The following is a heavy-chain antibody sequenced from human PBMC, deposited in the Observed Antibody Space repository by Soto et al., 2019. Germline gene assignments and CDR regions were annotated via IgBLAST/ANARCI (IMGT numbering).Heavy chain of an antibody. V-gene: IGHV4-61*08. CDR2: IYYSGST. CDR3: ARGPGIAVSGPLTGFDY. D-gene: IGHD6-19*01. Sequence: SETLSLTCTVSGGSISTGGYYWSWIRQHPGKGLEWIGYIYYSGSTNYNPSLQSRVTISVDTSKNKFSLKLSSVTAADTAVYYCARGPGIAVSGPLTGFDYWGQGILVT. CDR1: GGSISTGGYY. J-gene: IGHJ4*02.